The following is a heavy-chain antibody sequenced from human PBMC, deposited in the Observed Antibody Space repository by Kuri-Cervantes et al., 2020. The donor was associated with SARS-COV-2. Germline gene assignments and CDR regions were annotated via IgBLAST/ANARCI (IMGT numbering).Heavy chain of an antibody. Sequence: GGSLRLSCAVSGFTVNRNYMSWVRQAPGKGLEWVSVTYSGGNAYYADSVKGRFTISTDDSKNTLYLQLNSLRAEDSAVYYCAGGFAMVRSMDVWGQGTTVTVSS. CDR1: GFTVNRNY. J-gene: IGHJ6*02. V-gene: IGHV3-53*01. CDR3: AGGFAMVRSMDV. D-gene: IGHD3-10*01. CDR2: TYSGGNA.